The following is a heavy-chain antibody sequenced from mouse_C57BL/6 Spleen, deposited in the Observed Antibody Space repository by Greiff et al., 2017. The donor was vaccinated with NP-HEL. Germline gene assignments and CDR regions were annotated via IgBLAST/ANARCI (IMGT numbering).Heavy chain of an antibody. CDR3: ARGSNPWAMDY. Sequence: QVQLQQPGAELVKPGASVKLSCKASGYTFTSYWMQWVKQRPGQGLEWIGEIDPSDSYTNYNQKFKGKATLTVDTSSSTAYMQLSSLTSEDSAVYYCARGSNPWAMDYWGQGTSVTVSS. V-gene: IGHV1-50*01. CDR2: IDPSDSYT. J-gene: IGHJ4*01. CDR1: GYTFTSYW. D-gene: IGHD2-5*01.